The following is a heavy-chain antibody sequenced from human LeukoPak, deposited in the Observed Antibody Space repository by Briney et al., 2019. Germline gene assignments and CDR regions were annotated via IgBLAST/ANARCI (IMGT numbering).Heavy chain of an antibody. CDR2: TRSKPSGYTT. J-gene: IGHJ4*02. D-gene: IGHD2-15*01. V-gene: IGHV3-73*01. CDR1: GFDFSGFY. CDR3: TRQDCSGGSCSYVDH. Sequence: PGGSLRLSCAASGFDFSGFYLHWVRQAAGRGLEWVGLTRSKPSGYTTVNAASLKGRFTISRDDSKNTAYLHMNSLEAEDTAVYYCTRQDCSGGSCSYVDHWGQGTLVTVSS.